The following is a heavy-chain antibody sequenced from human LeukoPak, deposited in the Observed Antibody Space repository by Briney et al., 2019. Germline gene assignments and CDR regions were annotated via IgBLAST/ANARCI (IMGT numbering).Heavy chain of an antibody. CDR3: ARSWGYCSGGSCSPFDY. CDR2: IYYSGST. CDR1: GGSISSSSYY. J-gene: IGHJ4*02. Sequence: SETLSLTCTVSGGSISSSSYYWSWIRQPPGKGLEWIGYIYYSGSTNYNPSLKSRVTISVDTSKNQFSLKLSSVTAADTAVYYCARSWGYCSGGSCSPFDYWGQGTLVTVSS. V-gene: IGHV4-61*01. D-gene: IGHD2-15*01.